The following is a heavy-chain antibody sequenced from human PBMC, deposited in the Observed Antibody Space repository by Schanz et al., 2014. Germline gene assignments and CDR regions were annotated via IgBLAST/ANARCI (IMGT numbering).Heavy chain of an antibody. Sequence: QVQLQESGPGLVKPSQTLSLTCAVSGGSISSGGYSWNWIRQPPGKGLEWIVYIYYSGSTYYNPSLKSRVTISVDTPKNQFSLKLSSVTAADTAVYYCARGGRTTYNYYYGMDVWGRGTLVTVSS. CDR2: IYYSGST. CDR3: ARGGRTTYNYYYGMDV. J-gene: IGHJ6*02. CDR1: GGSISSGGYS. D-gene: IGHD1-1*01. V-gene: IGHV4-30-4*07.